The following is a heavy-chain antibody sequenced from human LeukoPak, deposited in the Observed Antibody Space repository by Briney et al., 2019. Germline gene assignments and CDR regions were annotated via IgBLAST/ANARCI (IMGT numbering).Heavy chain of an antibody. CDR1: GFTFSSYA. Sequence: GGSLRLSCAASGFTFSSYAMSWGRQAPGKGLEWVLAICGSGSSTYYADSVKGRFTISRDNSKNTLYLQMNSLRAEGTAVYYCAKGTSSSGWYLWGQGTLVTVSS. D-gene: IGHD6-19*01. CDR3: AKGTSSSGWYL. J-gene: IGHJ4*02. CDR2: ICGSGSST. V-gene: IGHV3-23*01.